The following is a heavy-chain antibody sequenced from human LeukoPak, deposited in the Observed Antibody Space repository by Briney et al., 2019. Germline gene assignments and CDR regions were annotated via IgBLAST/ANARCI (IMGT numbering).Heavy chain of an antibody. Sequence: GGSLRLSCAASGFTFSSYGMHWVRQAPGKGLEWVSYISSSSSTIYYADSVKGRFTISRDNAKNSLYLQMNSLRAEDTAVYYCARLKLGYCSSTSCYAFDIWGQGTMVTVSS. V-gene: IGHV3-48*01. J-gene: IGHJ3*02. CDR2: ISSSSSTI. CDR3: ARLKLGYCSSTSCYAFDI. D-gene: IGHD2-2*01. CDR1: GFTFSSYG.